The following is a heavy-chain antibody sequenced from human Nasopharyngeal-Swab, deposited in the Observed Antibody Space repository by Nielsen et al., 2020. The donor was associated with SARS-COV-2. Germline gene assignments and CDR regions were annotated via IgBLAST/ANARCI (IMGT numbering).Heavy chain of an antibody. D-gene: IGHD3-10*01. CDR3: ASLGGGFRDN. V-gene: IGHV3-21*01. CDR2: ISSSSSYI. J-gene: IGHJ4*02. Sequence: GESLKISCAASGFTFSSYSMNWVRQAPGKGLEWVSSISSSSSYIYYADSVKGRFTISRDDAKNSLYLQMNSLRAEDTAVYFCASLGGGFRDNWGQGTLVTVSS. CDR1: GFTFSSYS.